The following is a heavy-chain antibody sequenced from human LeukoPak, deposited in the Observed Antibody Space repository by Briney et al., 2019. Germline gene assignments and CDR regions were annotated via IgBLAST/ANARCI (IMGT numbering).Heavy chain of an antibody. J-gene: IGHJ4*02. CDR2: VDPEDGET. CDR1: GYTFTDYY. D-gene: IGHD7-27*01. Sequence: ASVKVSCKVSGYTFTDYYMHWVQQAPGKGLEWMGLVDPEDGETIYAEKFQGRVPITADTSTDTAYMELSSLRSEDTAVYYCATVGRWGSRVDYWGQGTLVTVSS. V-gene: IGHV1-69-2*01. CDR3: ATVGRWGSRVDY.